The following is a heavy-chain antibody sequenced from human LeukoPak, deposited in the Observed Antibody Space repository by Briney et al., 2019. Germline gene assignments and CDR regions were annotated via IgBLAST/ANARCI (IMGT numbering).Heavy chain of an antibody. D-gene: IGHD4-23*01. CDR3: AQYPDYGGDYDAFDI. Sequence: SGPTLVNPPQTLTLTCTFSGFSLTTRGGAVAWIRQPPGKALNWLTSIYWNNDRRFSPSLKSRLTITKDTSKNQVVLTVTNMDPMDTATYYCAQYPDYGGDYDAFDIWGQGTMVTVSS. V-gene: IGHV2-5*01. CDR2: IYWNNDR. J-gene: IGHJ3*02. CDR1: GFSLTTRGGA.